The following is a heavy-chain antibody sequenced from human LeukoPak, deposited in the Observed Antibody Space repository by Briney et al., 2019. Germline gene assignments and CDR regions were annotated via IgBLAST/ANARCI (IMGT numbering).Heavy chain of an antibody. Sequence: GGSLRLSCAASGFTFDDYAMHWVRQAPGKGLEWVSGISWNSGSIGYADSVKGRFTISRDNAKNSLYLQMNSLRAEDTALYYCAKEEGGYSGYVRYWGQGTLVTVSS. CDR2: ISWNSGSI. CDR3: AKEEGGYSGYVRY. J-gene: IGHJ4*02. V-gene: IGHV3-9*01. D-gene: IGHD5-12*01. CDR1: GFTFDDYA.